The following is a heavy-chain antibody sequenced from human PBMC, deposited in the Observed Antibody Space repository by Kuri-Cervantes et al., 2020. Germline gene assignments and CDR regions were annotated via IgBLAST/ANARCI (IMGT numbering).Heavy chain of an antibody. Sequence: ASVKVSCKASGGTFSSYAISWVRQAPGQGLEWMGWISVDNGDTKFAQNLQGRVTLITDTSTSTAYLELRSLRSDDTAVYYCARPNWNGNYYYMDIWGKGTAVTVSS. CDR2: ISVDNGDT. CDR3: ARPNWNGNYYYMDI. CDR1: GGTFSSYA. D-gene: IGHD1-1*01. V-gene: IGHV1-18*01. J-gene: IGHJ6*03.